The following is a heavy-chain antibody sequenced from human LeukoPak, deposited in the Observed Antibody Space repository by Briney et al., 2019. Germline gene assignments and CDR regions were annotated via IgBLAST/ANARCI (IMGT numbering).Heavy chain of an antibody. J-gene: IGHJ5*02. CDR2: IYTSGST. CDR3: AMVRGTSGIWFDP. CDR1: GGSINSYY. D-gene: IGHD3-10*01. Sequence: EPLSLTFTVSGGSINSYYWSWIRPPAGKGLEWIGRIYTSGSTNYNPSLKSRVTMSVDTSKNQFSLKLSSVTAADTAVYYCAMVRGTSGIWFDPWGQGTLVTVSS. V-gene: IGHV4-4*07.